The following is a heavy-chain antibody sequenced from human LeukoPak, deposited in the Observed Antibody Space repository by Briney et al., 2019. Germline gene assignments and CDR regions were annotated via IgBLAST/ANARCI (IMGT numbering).Heavy chain of an antibody. CDR2: ISSSGSTI. J-gene: IGHJ4*02. V-gene: IGHV3-11*01. Sequence: TGGSLRLSCAASGFTFSDYYMSWIRQAPGKGLEWVSYISSSGSTIYYADSVKGRFTISRDNAKNLLYLQMNSLRAEDTAVYYCARSVPPPMQWLVPEYFDYWGQGTLVTVSS. CDR3: ARSVPPPMQWLVPEYFDY. D-gene: IGHD6-19*01. CDR1: GFTFSDYY.